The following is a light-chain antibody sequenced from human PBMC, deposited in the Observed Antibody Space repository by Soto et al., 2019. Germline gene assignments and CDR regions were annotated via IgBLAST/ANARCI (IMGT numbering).Light chain of an antibody. CDR3: VQGSHWPCC. CDR1: QSLVYTDGSTY. J-gene: IGKJ3*01. CDR2: KFS. Sequence: EVVMTQSPLSLPVTLGQPASISCRSSQSLVYTDGSTYLSWFQQRPGQSPRRLIYKFSNRDSGVPDRFSGSRSGTDFTLKISRVEAEDVGVYYCVQGSHWPCCFGPGTKVHIK. V-gene: IGKV2-30*01.